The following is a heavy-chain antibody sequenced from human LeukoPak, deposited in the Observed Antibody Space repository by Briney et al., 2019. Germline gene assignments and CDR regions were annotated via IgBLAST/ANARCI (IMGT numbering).Heavy chain of an antibody. D-gene: IGHD6-13*01. Sequence: GGSLRLSCAASGFTFSSYEMNWVRQAPGKGLEWVSYISSSGSTIYYADSVKGRFTISRDNAKNSLCLQMNSLRAEDTAVYYCVGSSWSRPFGYWGQGTLVTVSS. J-gene: IGHJ4*02. CDR2: ISSSGSTI. V-gene: IGHV3-48*03. CDR1: GFTFSSYE. CDR3: VGSSWSRPFGY.